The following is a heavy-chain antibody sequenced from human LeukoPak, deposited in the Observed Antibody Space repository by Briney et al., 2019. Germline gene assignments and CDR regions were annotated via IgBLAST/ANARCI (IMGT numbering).Heavy chain of an antibody. J-gene: IGHJ4*02. D-gene: IGHD5-12*01. Sequence: GGSLRLSCAASGFTFSSYSMNWVRQAPGKGLEWVSSISSSSSYIYYADSVKGRFTISRDNAKNSLYLQMNSLRAEDTAVYYCARSSGYDLGFDYWGQGTLVTVSS. V-gene: IGHV3-21*01. CDR1: GFTFSSYS. CDR2: ISSSSSYI. CDR3: ARSSGYDLGFDY.